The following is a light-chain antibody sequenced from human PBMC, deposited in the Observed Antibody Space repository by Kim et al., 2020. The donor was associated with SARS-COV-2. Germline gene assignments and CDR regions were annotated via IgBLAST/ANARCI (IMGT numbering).Light chain of an antibody. CDR1: SSSIGNNY. V-gene: IGLV1-51*01. J-gene: IGLJ2*01. CDR2: DNN. CDR3: GTWDSSLSAGV. Sequence: GKKVTISCSGSSSSIGNNYVSWYQQLPGTAPKFLMYDNNKRPSGIPDRFSGSKSGTSATLGITGLQTGDEADYYCGTWDSSLSAGVFGGGTQLTVL.